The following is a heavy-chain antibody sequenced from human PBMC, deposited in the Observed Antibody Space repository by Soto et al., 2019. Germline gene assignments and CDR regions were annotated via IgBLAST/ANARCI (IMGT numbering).Heavy chain of an antibody. CDR3: ARDREGGWLGSPHYFDY. D-gene: IGHD6-19*01. CDR2: LPHDGSNK. Sequence: QVQLVESWRGVVQPGRSLRLSCAASGFTFSHYAIHWVHQAPRKGLEWVAVLPHDGSNKYFADSVKGRFTISRNNSTKTFELQMNRLRAEVTAVDYCARDREGGWLGSPHYFDYWGQGTLVTVSS. V-gene: IGHV3-30-3*01. CDR1: GFTFSHYA. J-gene: IGHJ4*02.